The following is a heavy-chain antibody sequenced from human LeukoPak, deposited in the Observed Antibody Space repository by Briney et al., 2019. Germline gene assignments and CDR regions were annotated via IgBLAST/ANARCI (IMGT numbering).Heavy chain of an antibody. CDR2: INHSGST. CDR3: ARSNLGGYYLRFDY. CDR1: GGSFSGYY. V-gene: IGHV4-34*01. Sequence: PSETLSLTCAVYGGSFSGYYWSSIRQPPGKGLEWIGEINHSGSTNYNPSLNSRVTISVDTSKNQFSLKLSSVTAADTAVYYCARSNLGGYYLRFDYWGQGTLVTVSS. D-gene: IGHD3-3*01. J-gene: IGHJ4*02.